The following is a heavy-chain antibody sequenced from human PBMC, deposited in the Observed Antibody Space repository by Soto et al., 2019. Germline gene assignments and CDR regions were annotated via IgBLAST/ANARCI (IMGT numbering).Heavy chain of an antibody. Sequence: GGSLRLSCEASGFSFSTFDMSWVRQAPGKGLQCVSFIRGSDGTTYYADSVRGRFTISRDNSRNTLYLQMNSLRAEDTAVYYCAKGLYSHYYGSALDYWGQGTLVTVSS. CDR1: GFSFSTFD. CDR3: AKGLYSHYYGSALDY. V-gene: IGHV3-23*01. CDR2: IRGSDGTT. D-gene: IGHD3-10*01. J-gene: IGHJ4*02.